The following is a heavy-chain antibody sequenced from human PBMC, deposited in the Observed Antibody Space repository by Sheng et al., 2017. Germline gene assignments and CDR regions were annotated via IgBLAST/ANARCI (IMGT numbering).Heavy chain of an antibody. Sequence: QVQLQQWGAGLLKPSETLSLTCAVYGGSFSGYYWSWIRQPPREGAWSGLGKVNHSGSTNYNPSLKSRVTISVDTSKNQFSLKLSSVTAADTAVYYCARGGAIAVAGEGYYYYYYGMDVWGQGTTVTV. CDR3: ARGGAIAVAGEGYYYYYYGMDV. CDR1: GGSFSGYY. V-gene: IGHV4-34*01. CDR2: VNHSGST. J-gene: IGHJ6*02. D-gene: IGHD6-19*01.